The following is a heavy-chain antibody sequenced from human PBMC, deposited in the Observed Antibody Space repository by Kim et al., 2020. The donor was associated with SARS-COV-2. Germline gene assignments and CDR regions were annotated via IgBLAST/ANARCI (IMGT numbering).Heavy chain of an antibody. J-gene: IGHJ4*02. V-gene: IGHV1-46*01. Sequence: ASVKVSCKASGYTFTNYYIHWVRQAPHQGLDWLGMINPNVGASSIAKKFLGKVTMTSDTSTNTVSLDLTTLTFEDTAVYFCARGGNIGNSRWHFDYWGQGSLVTVSS. CDR1: GYTFTNYY. D-gene: IGHD1-7*01. CDR3: ARGGNIGNSRWHFDY. CDR2: INPNVGAS.